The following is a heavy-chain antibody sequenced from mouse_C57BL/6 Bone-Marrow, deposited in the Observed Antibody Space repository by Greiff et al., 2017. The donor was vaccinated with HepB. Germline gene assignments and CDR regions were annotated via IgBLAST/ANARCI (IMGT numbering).Heavy chain of an antibody. J-gene: IGHJ4*01. D-gene: IGHD2-3*01. Sequence: QVTLKVSGPGILQPSQTLSLTCSFSGFSLSTFGMGVGWIRQPSGKGLEWLAHIWWADDKYYNPALKSRLTISKDTSQNQVVLKIANVDTADTATYYCARVEDDGYCSGYAMDYWGQGTSVTVSS. V-gene: IGHV8-8*01. CDR1: GFSLSTFGMG. CDR2: IWWADDK. CDR3: ARVEDDGYCSGYAMDY.